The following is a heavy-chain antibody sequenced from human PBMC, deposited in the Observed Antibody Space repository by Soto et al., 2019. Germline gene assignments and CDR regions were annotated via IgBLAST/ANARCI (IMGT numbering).Heavy chain of an antibody. V-gene: IGHV3-23*01. CDR1: GFTFSSYA. CDR3: AKRSKLWPAQHVDY. Sequence: PGGSLRLSCAASGFTFSSYAMSWVRQAPGKGLEWVSAISGSGGSTYYADSVKGRFTISRDNSKNTLYLQMNSLRAEDTAVYYCAKRSKLWPAQHVDYWGQGTLCTVS. CDR2: ISGSGGST. D-gene: IGHD3-16*01. J-gene: IGHJ4*02.